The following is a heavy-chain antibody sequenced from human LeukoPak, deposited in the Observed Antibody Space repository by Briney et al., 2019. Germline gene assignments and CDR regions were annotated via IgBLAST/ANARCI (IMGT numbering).Heavy chain of an antibody. D-gene: IGHD3-16*01. CDR2: IYYSGST. CDR3: ARTIYDYVWGGIANYFDY. CDR1: GGSISSYY. Sequence: SETLSLTCTVSGGSISSYYWSWIRQPPGKGLEWIGYIYYSGSTNYNPSLKSRVTISVDTSKNQFSLKLSSVTAADTAVYYCARTIYDYVWGGIANYFDYWGQGTLVIVSS. J-gene: IGHJ4*02. V-gene: IGHV4-59*01.